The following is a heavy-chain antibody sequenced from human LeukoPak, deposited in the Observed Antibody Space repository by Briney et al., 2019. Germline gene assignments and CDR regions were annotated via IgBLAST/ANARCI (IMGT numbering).Heavy chain of an antibody. CDR2: IYHSGST. J-gene: IGHJ4*02. V-gene: IGHV4-38-2*02. CDR1: GYSISSGYD. CDR3: AREDYDILTGYSNFDY. Sequence: SETLSLTCAVSGYSISSGYDWGWLRQPPGKGLEWIGGIYHSGSTYYNPSLKSRVTISVDTSKNQFSLKLSSVTAADTAVYYCAREDYDILTGYSNFDYWGQGTLVTVSS. D-gene: IGHD3-9*01.